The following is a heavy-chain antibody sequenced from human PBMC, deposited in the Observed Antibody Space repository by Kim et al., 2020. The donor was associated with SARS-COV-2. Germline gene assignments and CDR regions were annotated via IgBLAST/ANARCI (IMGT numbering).Heavy chain of an antibody. CDR3: ARNSLQSNGSGAEDFDV. CDR2: ITHGGCGT. D-gene: IGHD3-10*01. J-gene: IGHJ3*01. CDR1: GFNFDTYT. Sequence: GGSLRISCAASGFNFDTYTMSWVRQAPGKGLEWVSVITHGGCGTYYPDSVRGRFIISRDNSRNTLYLQMNTLAAEDTAMYYCARNSLQSNGSGAEDFDVWGQGTRVTVSS. V-gene: IGHV3-23*01.